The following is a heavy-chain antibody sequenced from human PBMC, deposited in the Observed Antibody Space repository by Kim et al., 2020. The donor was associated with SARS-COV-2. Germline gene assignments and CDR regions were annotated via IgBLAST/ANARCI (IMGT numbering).Heavy chain of an antibody. V-gene: IGHV3-30*03. D-gene: IGHD3-10*01. J-gene: IGHJ4*02. CDR2: ISYDGSTR. CDR3: ARDSRGSGSYLDF. CDR1: GLLFATHG. Sequence: GGSLRLSCAASGLLFATHGMHWVRQAPGKGLEWLAGISYDGSTRHYADSVKGRFTISRDNSDSMLYLQMNSLRPEDTAVYICARDSRGSGSYLDFWGQGTLVTVSS.